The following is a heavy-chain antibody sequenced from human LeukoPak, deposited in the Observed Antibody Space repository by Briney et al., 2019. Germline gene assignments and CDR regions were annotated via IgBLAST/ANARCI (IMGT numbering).Heavy chain of an antibody. D-gene: IGHD2-2*01. CDR2: MNPNSGNT. J-gene: IGHJ6*03. CDR1: GYTFTSYD. V-gene: IGHV1-8*01. CDR3: ARKGPANYYFYYMDG. Sequence: ASVKVSCKASGYTFTSYDLNWVRQATGQGLEWMGWMNPNSGNTGYAPKFQGRVTMTRNNSISTAYMELSSLRSEDTAGYYCARKGPANYYFYYMDGWGKGTSVTVS.